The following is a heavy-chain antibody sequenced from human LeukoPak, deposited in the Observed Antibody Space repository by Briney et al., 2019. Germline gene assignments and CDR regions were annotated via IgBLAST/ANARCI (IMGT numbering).Heavy chain of an antibody. CDR1: GGTFSSYA. V-gene: IGHV1-69*13. J-gene: IGHJ4*02. CDR2: IIPIFGTP. D-gene: IGHD3-3*01. CDR3: ASYVFGVAIPLAYYFDY. Sequence: ASVKVSCKASGGTFSSYAISWVRQAPGQGLEWMGGIIPIFGTPNYAQKFQGRVTITADESTSTAYMELSSLRSEDTAVYYCASYVFGVAIPLAYYFDYWGQGTLVTVSS.